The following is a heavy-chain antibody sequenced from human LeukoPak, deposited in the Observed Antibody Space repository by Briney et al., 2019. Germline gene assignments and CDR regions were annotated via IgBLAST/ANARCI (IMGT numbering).Heavy chain of an antibody. CDR1: GLTVSSNY. CDR3: ARELREHGVFDI. J-gene: IGHJ3*02. Sequence: GGSLRLSCAASGLTVSSNYMSWVRQAPGTGLEWVSEIYSDGSTYYAASVKGRFSISRDKSKNTVYLQMNSLRAEDTAVYYCARELREHGVFDIWGQGTMVTVSS. V-gene: IGHV3-53*01. D-gene: IGHD1-26*01. CDR2: IYSDGST.